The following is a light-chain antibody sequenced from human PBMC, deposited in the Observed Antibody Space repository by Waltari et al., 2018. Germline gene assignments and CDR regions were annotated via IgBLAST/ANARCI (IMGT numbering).Light chain of an antibody. CDR2: GAS. CDR3: QHYVRLPAT. Sequence: DIVLTQSPASPSSSPGERVTRSCRTSQRVSRALAWYQQKPGQAPRLLIFGASNRATGIPDRFSGSGSETDFSLTISRLEPEDFAVYYCQHYVRLPATFGRGTKVEIK. V-gene: IGKV3-20*01. CDR1: QRVSRA. J-gene: IGKJ1*01.